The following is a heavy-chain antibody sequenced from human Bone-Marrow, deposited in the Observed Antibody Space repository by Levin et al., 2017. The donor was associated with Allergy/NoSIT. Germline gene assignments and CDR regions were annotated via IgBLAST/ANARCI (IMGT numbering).Heavy chain of an antibody. CDR1: GYSFTSYW. V-gene: IGHV5-51*01. D-gene: IGHD2-2*01. Sequence: GESLKISCKGSGYSFTSYWIGWVRQMPGKGLEWMGIIYPGDSDTRYSPSFQGQVTISADKSISTAYLQWSSLKASDTAMYYCARRGYCSSTSCYAWWFDPWGQGTLVTVSS. CDR3: ARRGYCSSTSCYAWWFDP. CDR2: IYPGDSDT. J-gene: IGHJ5*02.